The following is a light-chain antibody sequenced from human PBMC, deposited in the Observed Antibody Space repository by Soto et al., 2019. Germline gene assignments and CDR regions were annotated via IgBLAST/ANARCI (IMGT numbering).Light chain of an antibody. V-gene: IGLV1-40*01. J-gene: IGLJ1*01. Sequence: SVLTQPPSVSGAPGQRVTISCTGSSSSIGAGYDVHWYQQLPGTAPKLLIYGNSNRPSGVPDRFSGSKSGTSASLAITGLQAEDEADYYCQSYDSSLSGSYVFGTGTKLTVL. CDR2: GNS. CDR3: QSYDSSLSGSYV. CDR1: SSSIGAGYD.